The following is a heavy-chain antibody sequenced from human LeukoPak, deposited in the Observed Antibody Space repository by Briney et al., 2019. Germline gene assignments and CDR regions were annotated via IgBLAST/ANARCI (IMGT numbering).Heavy chain of an antibody. D-gene: IGHD4-17*01. CDR2: INPNSGGT. V-gene: IGHV1-2*02. Sequence: ASVKVSYKASGYTFTGYYMHWVRQAPGQGLKWMGWINPNSGGTNYAQKFQGRVTMARDTSISTAYMELSRLRSDDTAVYYCARGYGGRVRGGGVNEYFQHWGQGTLVTVSS. J-gene: IGHJ1*01. CDR1: GYTFTGYY. CDR3: ARGYGGRVRGGGVNEYFQH.